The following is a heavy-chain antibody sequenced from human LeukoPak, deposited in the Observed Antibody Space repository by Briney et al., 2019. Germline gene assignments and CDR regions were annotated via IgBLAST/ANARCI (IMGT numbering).Heavy chain of an antibody. V-gene: IGHV3-53*01. CDR2: IYSGGST. CDR1: GFTFSSNY. D-gene: IGHD6-13*01. CDR3: AREDSSSWPYYFDY. J-gene: IGHJ4*02. Sequence: GGSLRLSCAASGFTFSSNYMSWVRQAPGKGLEWVSVIYSGGSTYYADSVKGRFTISRDNSKNTLYLQMNSLRAEDTAVYYCAREDSSSWPYYFDYWGQGTLVTVSS.